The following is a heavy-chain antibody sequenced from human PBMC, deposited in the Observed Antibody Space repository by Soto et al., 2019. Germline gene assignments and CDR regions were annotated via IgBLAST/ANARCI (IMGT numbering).Heavy chain of an antibody. Sequence: QITLKESGPSLVKPTQTLTLTCTFSGFSLTNTGVTVGWISQPPGKALEWLALAYWHDDKRYNPSLRNRLTIAKDTSKNRVVLTLANVGPVDTATYYSAHSHFEILTGPFGSWGRGTLVTGSS. V-gene: IGHV2-5*01. CDR2: AYWHDDK. J-gene: IGHJ5*01. CDR3: AHSHFEILTGPFGS. CDR1: GFSLTNTGVT. D-gene: IGHD3-9*01.